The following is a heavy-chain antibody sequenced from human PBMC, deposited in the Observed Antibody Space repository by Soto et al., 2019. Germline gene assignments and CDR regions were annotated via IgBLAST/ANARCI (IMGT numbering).Heavy chain of an antibody. D-gene: IGHD6-19*01. CDR1: LLTKDCKA. J-gene: IGHJ4*02. CDR3: ARGSSGWYYFDY. V-gene: IGHV1-3*01. CDR2: INAGNGNT. Sequence: GVPAKPSSKAPLLTKDCKALYSPHQAPGQRLEWMGWINAGNGNTKYSQKFQGRVTITRDTSASTAYMELSSLRSEDTAVYYCARGSSGWYYFDYWGQGTLVTVSS.